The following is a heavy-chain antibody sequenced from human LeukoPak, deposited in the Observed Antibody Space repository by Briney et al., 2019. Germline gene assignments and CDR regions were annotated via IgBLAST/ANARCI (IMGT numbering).Heavy chain of an antibody. Sequence: SETLSVTCAVYGGSFSGYYWSWIRQPPGKGLEWIGEINHSGSTNYNPSLKSRVTISVDTSKNQFSLKLSSVTAADTAVYYCARFGYCSSTSCYGPFDYWGQGTLVTVSS. V-gene: IGHV4-34*01. D-gene: IGHD2-2*01. J-gene: IGHJ4*02. CDR3: ARFGYCSSTSCYGPFDY. CDR2: INHSGST. CDR1: GGSFSGYY.